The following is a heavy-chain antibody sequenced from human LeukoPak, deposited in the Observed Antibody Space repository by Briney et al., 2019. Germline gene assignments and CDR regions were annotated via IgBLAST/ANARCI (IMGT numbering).Heavy chain of an antibody. J-gene: IGHJ4*02. CDR3: ARDCSTTSCYVRKGDY. CDR1: GYTITSYG. V-gene: IGHV1-18*01. Sequence: GASVKVSCKASGYTITSYGISWVRQAPGQGLEWMGWISAYNGNTNYAQKLQGRVTMTTDTSTSTAYMELRSLRSDDTAVYYCARDCSTTSCYVRKGDYWGQGTLVTVSS. CDR2: ISAYNGNT. D-gene: IGHD2-2*01.